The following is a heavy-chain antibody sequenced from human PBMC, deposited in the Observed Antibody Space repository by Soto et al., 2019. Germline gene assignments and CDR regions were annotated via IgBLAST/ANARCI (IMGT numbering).Heavy chain of an antibody. CDR3: ARHQGYCSGGSCYSLWNYYYYGMDV. CDR1: GGTFSSYA. V-gene: IGHV1-69*06. J-gene: IGHJ6*02. Sequence: SVKVSCKASGGTFSSYAISWVRQAPGQGLEWMGGIIPIFGTANYAQKFQGRVTITADKSTSTAYMELSSLRSEDTAVYYCARHQGYCSGGSCYSLWNYYYYGMDVWGQGTTVTVSS. D-gene: IGHD2-15*01. CDR2: IIPIFGTA.